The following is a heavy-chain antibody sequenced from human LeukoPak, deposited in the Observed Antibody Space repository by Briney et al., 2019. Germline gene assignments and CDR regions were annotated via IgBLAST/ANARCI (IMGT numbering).Heavy chain of an antibody. J-gene: IGHJ4*02. CDR3: AKDRIAVAGYYFDY. D-gene: IGHD6-19*01. CDR2: INGNGGIT. V-gene: IGHV3-23*01. Sequence: PGGSLRLSCAASGFTFSSYAMSWVRQAPGKGLEWVSGINGNGGITYYADSVKGRFTISRDNSKNTLYLQMNSLRGEDTAVYYCAKDRIAVAGYYFDYWGQGTVVTVSS. CDR1: GFTFSSYA.